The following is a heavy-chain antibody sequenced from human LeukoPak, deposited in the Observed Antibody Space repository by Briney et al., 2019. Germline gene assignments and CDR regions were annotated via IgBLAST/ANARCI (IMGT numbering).Heavy chain of an antibody. V-gene: IGHV3-23*01. J-gene: IGHJ4*02. Sequence: AGGSLRLSCAASGFTFNNYAMSWVRQAPGKGLEWVSSISGSGGSTYYADSVKGRFTISRDNSQNTLYLQMNSLRAEDTAVYYCARKASEFDCWGQGTLVTVSS. CDR3: ARKASEFDC. CDR1: GFTFNNYA. CDR2: ISGSGGST.